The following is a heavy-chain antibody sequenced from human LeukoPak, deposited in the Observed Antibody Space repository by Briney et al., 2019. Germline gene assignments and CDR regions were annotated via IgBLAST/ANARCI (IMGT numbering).Heavy chain of an antibody. V-gene: IGHV1-69*13. Sequence: AASVKVSCKASGNTFTGYYIHWVRQAPGQGLEWMGGIIPIFGTANYAQKFQGRVTITADESTSTAYMELSSLRSEDTAVYYCARGSDDSSGYYWVPYYYYYYMDVWGKGTTVTISS. CDR2: IIPIFGTA. CDR1: GNTFTGYY. CDR3: ARGSDDSSGYYWVPYYYYYYMDV. D-gene: IGHD3-22*01. J-gene: IGHJ6*03.